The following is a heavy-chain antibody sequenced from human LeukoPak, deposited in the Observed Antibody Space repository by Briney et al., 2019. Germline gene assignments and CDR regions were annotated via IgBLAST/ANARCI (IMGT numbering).Heavy chain of an antibody. D-gene: IGHD5-24*01. CDR3: ARHRSGWLQSSFDY. J-gene: IGHJ4*02. Sequence: SETLSLTCAVYGGSFSGYYWSWIRQPPGKGLEWIGSIYYSGSSFDNPALKSRVTISVDTSKNQFSLKLSSVTAADTAVYYCARHRSGWLQSSFDYWGQGTLVTVSS. CDR1: GGSFSGYY. CDR2: IYYSGSS. V-gene: IGHV4-34*01.